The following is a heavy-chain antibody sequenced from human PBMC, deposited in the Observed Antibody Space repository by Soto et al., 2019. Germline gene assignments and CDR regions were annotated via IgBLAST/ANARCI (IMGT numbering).Heavy chain of an antibody. CDR1: GFIFNIYS. J-gene: IGHJ4*01. V-gene: IGHV3-48*02. CDR2: ISNAYAAI. Sequence: GGSLRLSCEASGFIFNIYSVNWLRQAPGKGLEWIAYISNAYAAIYYADSVKGRFTISTDNARSSLFLQMTNLRDEDTAVYYSARDHQWSFDYWGQGTLVTVSS. CDR3: ARDHQWSFDY. D-gene: IGHD2-8*01.